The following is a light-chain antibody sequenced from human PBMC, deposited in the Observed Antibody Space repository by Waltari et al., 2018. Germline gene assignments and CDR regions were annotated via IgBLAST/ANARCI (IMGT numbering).Light chain of an antibody. J-gene: IGKJ5*01. V-gene: IGKV3-15*01. CDR1: QSVSSK. CDR3: QQYNKWPPGT. CDR2: GAS. Sequence: EIMMTQSPATLSVSPGARATLSCRASQSVSSKLAWYQQKPGQAPRLLIYGASTRATGIPARFSGSGSGTEFTLTISSLQSEDFAVYYCQQYNKWPPGTFGQGTRLEIK.